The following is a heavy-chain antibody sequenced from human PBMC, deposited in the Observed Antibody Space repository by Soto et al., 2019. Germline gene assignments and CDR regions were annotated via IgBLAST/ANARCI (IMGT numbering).Heavy chain of an antibody. CDR3: ARGYYGSGSYPAASIDY. CDR2: INPNSGST. D-gene: IGHD3-10*01. CDR1: GYTFTGYY. Sequence: ASVKVSCKASGYTFTGYYMHWVRQAPGQGLEWMGIINPNSGSTSYAQKFQGRVTMTRDTSTSTVYMELSSLRSEDTAVYYCARGYYGSGSYPAASIDYWGQGTLVTVS. J-gene: IGHJ4*02. V-gene: IGHV1-46*03.